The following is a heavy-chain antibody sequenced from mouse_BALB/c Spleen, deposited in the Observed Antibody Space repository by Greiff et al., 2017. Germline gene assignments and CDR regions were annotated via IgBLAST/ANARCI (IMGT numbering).Heavy chain of an antibody. J-gene: IGHJ4*01. CDR1: GFTFSDYY. CDR2: ISDGGSYT. Sequence: EVKLVESGGGLVKPGGSLKLSCAASGFTFSDYYMYWVRQTPEKRLEWVATISDGGSYTYYPDSVKGRFTISRDNAKNNLYLQMSSLKSEDTAMYYCARDCRYAMDYWGQGTSVTVSS. CDR3: ARDCRYAMDY. V-gene: IGHV5-4*02.